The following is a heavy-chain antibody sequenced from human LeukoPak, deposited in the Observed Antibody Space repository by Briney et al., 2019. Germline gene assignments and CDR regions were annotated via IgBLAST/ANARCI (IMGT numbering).Heavy chain of an antibody. V-gene: IGHV4-34*01. CDR1: GGSFSGYY. CDR3: GRRTRTWKGQVDY. J-gene: IGHJ4*02. Sequence: SETLSLTCAVYGGSFSGYYWSWIRQPPGKGLEWIGEINHSGSTNYNPSLKSRVAISVDTSKSQFSLKLSSVTAADTAVYYCGRRTRTWKGQVDYWGQGTPVTVSS. CDR2: INHSGST. D-gene: IGHD1-1*01.